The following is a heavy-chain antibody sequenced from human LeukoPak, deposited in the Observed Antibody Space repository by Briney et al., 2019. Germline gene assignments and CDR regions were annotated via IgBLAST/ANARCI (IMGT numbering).Heavy chain of an antibody. J-gene: IGHJ3*02. V-gene: IGHV1-69*05. D-gene: IGHD4-17*01. CDR3: ATPDYGDWGYAFDI. CDR1: GGTFSSYA. CDR2: IIPIFGTA. Sequence: GASVKVSCKASGGTFSSYAISWVRQAPGQGLEWMGRIIPIFGTANYAQKSQGRVTITTDESTSTAYMELSSLRSEDTAVYYCATPDYGDWGYAFDIWGQGTMVTVSS.